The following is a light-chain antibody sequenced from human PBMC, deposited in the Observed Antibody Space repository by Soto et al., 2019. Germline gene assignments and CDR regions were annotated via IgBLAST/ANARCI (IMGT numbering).Light chain of an antibody. CDR2: AAS. Sequence: DIQMTQSPSSLSASVGDRVTNSCRASRSISNYLNWYQHKSGKAPRLLIYAASSLQTGVPSRFSGTGAGTAFTLTITNLQPEDSATYYCQQSYSVPRFGQGTRVDLK. V-gene: IGKV1-39*01. CDR1: RSISNY. J-gene: IGKJ1*01. CDR3: QQSYSVPR.